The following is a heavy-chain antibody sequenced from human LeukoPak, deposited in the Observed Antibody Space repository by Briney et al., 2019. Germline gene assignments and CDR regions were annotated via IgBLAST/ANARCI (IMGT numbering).Heavy chain of an antibody. V-gene: IGHV4-39*07. CDR1: GGSISSSSYY. D-gene: IGHD6-19*01. J-gene: IGHJ4*02. Sequence: SETLSLTCTASGGSISSSSYYWGWIRQPPGKGLEWIGSIYYSGSTYYNPSLKSRITISVDTSKNQFSLKLSSVTAADTALYYCASGWIRYNYFDTWGQGALVTVSS. CDR3: ASGWIRYNYFDT. CDR2: IYYSGST.